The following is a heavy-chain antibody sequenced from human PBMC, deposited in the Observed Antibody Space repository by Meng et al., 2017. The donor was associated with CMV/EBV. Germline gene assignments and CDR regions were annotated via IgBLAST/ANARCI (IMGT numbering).Heavy chain of an antibody. V-gene: IGHV3-9*01. J-gene: IGHJ6*02. Sequence: SLKISCAASGFNFGEYAMHWVRQVSGKGLEWVSGISWHSGSIDYADSVKGRFTISRDNAKNSLYLQMNSLRAEDTALYYCAKGGVPAASYYYYYGMDVWGQGTTVTVSS. CDR1: GFNFGEYA. CDR2: ISWHSGSI. CDR3: AKGGVPAASYYYYYGMDV. D-gene: IGHD2-2*01.